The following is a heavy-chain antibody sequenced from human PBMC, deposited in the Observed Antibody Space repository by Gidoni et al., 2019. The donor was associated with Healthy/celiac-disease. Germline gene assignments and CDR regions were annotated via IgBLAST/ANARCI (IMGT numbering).Heavy chain of an antibody. Sequence: EVQLVESGGGLVQPGGSLRLSCAASGFTFSSYWMHWVRQAPGKGLVWVSRINSDGSSTSYADSVKGRFTISRDNAKNTLYLQMNSLRAEDTAVYYCARPRRLLWFGEAVGMDVWGQGTTVTVSS. CDR3: ARPRRLLWFGEAVGMDV. D-gene: IGHD3-10*01. J-gene: IGHJ6*02. CDR1: GFTFSSYW. CDR2: INSDGSST. V-gene: IGHV3-74*01.